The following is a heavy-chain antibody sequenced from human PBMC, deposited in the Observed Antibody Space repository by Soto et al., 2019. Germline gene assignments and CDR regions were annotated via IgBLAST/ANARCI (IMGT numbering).Heavy chain of an antibody. Sequence: SETLSLTCTVSGGSISSSSYYWGWIRQPPGKGLEWIGSIYYSGSTYYNPSLKSRVTISVDRSKNQFSLKLSSVTAADTAVYYCARGIAARPDYYYYMDVWGKGTTVTVSS. CDR1: GGSISSSSYY. D-gene: IGHD6-6*01. J-gene: IGHJ6*03. CDR3: ARGIAARPDYYYYMDV. V-gene: IGHV4-39*01. CDR2: IYYSGST.